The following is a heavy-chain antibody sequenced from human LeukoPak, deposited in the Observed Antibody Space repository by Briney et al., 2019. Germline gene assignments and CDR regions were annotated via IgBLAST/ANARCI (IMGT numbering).Heavy chain of an antibody. D-gene: IGHD3-10*01. V-gene: IGHV3-30-3*01. CDR1: GFTFSSYA. J-gene: IGHJ6*02. CDR3: AAGSGSYYPDYHGMDV. Sequence: GGSLRLSCAASGFTFSSYAMHWVRQAPGKGLEWVAVISYGGSNKYYAGSVKGRFTISRDNSKNTLYLQMNSLRAEDTAVYYCAAGSGSYYPDYHGMDVWGQGTTVTVSS. CDR2: ISYGGSNK.